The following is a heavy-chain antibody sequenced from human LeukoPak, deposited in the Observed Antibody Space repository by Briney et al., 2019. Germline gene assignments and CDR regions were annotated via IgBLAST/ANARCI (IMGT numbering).Heavy chain of an antibody. CDR1: GYSISRGYY. V-gene: IGHV4-38-2*02. CDR2: IYRSGSP. J-gene: IGHJ3*02. D-gene: IGHD5-24*01. Sequence: SETLSLTCTVSGYSISRGYYWGWIRQPPGKGLEWIGSIYRSGSPCYNPSLKSRVTILIDRARMQFSLRLSSVTAADTTVYYYARDSEMATSGGSPYDAFDIWGQGTMVTVSS. CDR3: ARDSEMATSGGSPYDAFDI.